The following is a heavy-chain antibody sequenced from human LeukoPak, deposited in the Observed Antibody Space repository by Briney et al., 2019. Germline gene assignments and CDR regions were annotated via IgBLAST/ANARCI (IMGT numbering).Heavy chain of an antibody. D-gene: IGHD3-16*01. CDR1: GFTFSSYA. CDR2: ISYDGSNK. Sequence: GGSLRLSCAASGFTFSSYAMHWVRQAPGKGLEWVAVISYDGSNKYYADSVKGRFTISRDNSKNTLYLQMNSLRAEDTAVYYCADGGGAEVFQHWGQGTLVTVSS. J-gene: IGHJ1*01. V-gene: IGHV3-30-3*01. CDR3: ADGGGAEVFQH.